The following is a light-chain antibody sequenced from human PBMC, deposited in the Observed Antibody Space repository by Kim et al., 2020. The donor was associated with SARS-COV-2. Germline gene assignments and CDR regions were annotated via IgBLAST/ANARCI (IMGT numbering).Light chain of an antibody. CDR3: QQYATSPPYT. CDR1: QTVSSGK. Sequence: EIVLTQSPGTLSVSPGERATLSCRASQTVSSGKLAWYQQRPGQAPRLLVHDVSNRATGIPDRFSGSGSGTDFSLTISRVEPEDFAVYFCQQYATSPPYTVGQGTKLEI. CDR2: DVS. J-gene: IGKJ2*01. V-gene: IGKV3-20*01.